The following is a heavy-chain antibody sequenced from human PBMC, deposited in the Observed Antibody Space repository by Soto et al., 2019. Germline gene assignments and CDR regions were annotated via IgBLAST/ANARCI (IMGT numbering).Heavy chain of an antibody. J-gene: IGHJ4*02. CDR3: ARRRNSNYGFDY. D-gene: IGHD3-10*01. Sequence: SGPTLVNPTQTLTLTCTFSRFSLSTRGVGVGWIRQPPGKALEWLALIYWDDDKRYRPSLKNRLTITKDTSENRVVLTMTNMDPVDTGTYYCARRRNSNYGFDYWGQGTLVTVSS. V-gene: IGHV2-5*02. CDR2: IYWDDDK. CDR1: RFSLSTRGVG.